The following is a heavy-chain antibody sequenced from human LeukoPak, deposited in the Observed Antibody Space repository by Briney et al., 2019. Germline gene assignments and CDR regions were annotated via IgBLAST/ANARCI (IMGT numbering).Heavy chain of an antibody. CDR3: AREQPRYFDF. Sequence: GGSLRLSCAASGFTFSSYAMHWVRQAPGKGLEWVAVISYDGSNKYYADSVKGRFTISRDNSKNTLYLQMNSLRAEDTAVYYCAREQPRYFDFWGQGTLVTVSS. V-gene: IGHV3-30-3*01. J-gene: IGHJ4*02. CDR1: GFTFSSYA. CDR2: ISYDGSNK.